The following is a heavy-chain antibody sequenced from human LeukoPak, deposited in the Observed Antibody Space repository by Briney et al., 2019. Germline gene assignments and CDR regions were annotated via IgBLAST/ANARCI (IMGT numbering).Heavy chain of an antibody. Sequence: SETLSLTCAVYGGSFSGYYWSWIRQPPGKGLEWIGEINHSGSTNYNPSLKSRVTISVDTSKNQFSLKLSSVTAADTAVYYCARGREGGYCSSTSCSSHLYYYGMDVWGQGTTVTVSS. D-gene: IGHD2-2*01. CDR2: INHSGST. J-gene: IGHJ6*02. CDR3: ARGREGGYCSSTSCSSHLYYYGMDV. V-gene: IGHV4-34*01. CDR1: GGSFSGYY.